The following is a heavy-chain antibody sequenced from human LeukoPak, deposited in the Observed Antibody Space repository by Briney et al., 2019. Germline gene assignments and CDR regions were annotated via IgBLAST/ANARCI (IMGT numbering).Heavy chain of an antibody. CDR2: IGTAGAP. CDR3: ARATFVVPLDY. D-gene: IGHD3-10*02. Sequence: PRGSLRLSCAASGFTFSSYDMHWVRQATGKGLEWVSAIGTAGAPYYPGSVKGRFTISRDNSKNTLYLQMNSLRAEDTAVYYCARATFVVPLDYWGQGTLVTV. V-gene: IGHV3-13*05. J-gene: IGHJ4*02. CDR1: GFTFSSYD.